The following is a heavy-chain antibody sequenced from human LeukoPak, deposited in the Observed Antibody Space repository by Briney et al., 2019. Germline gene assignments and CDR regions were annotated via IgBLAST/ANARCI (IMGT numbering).Heavy chain of an antibody. J-gene: IGHJ5*02. CDR1: GYSFTNYC. Sequence: GESLKISGKGSGYSFTNYCGGGLRQMPGKGLEWMGIIYPVDSDTRYSPSFQGQVTISADKSISTAYLQWSSLTASDTAMYYCARRAAGTWWFDPWGQGTLVTVSS. CDR2: IYPVDSDT. CDR3: ARRAAGTWWFDP. D-gene: IGHD6-13*01. V-gene: IGHV5-51*01.